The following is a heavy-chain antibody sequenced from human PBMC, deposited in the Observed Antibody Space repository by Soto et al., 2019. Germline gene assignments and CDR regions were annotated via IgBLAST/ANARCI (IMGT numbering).Heavy chain of an antibody. CDR1: GGSISSGGYY. CDR3: AREDDPYYDFWSGPKGGLDP. D-gene: IGHD3-3*01. V-gene: IGHV4-31*03. J-gene: IGHJ5*02. CDR2: IYYSGST. Sequence: SETLSLTCTVSGGSISSGGYYWSWIRQHPGKGLEWIGYIYYSGSTYYNPSLKSRVTISVDTSKNQFSLKLSSVTAADTAVYYFAREDDPYYDFWSGPKGGLDPWGQGTLVTVSS.